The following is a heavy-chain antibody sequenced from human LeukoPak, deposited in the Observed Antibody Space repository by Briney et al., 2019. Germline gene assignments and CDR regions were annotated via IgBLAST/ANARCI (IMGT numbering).Heavy chain of an antibody. CDR2: IYYSGST. V-gene: IGHV4-31*03. J-gene: IGHJ5*02. Sequence: PSETLSLTCTVSGGSISSGGYYWSWIRQHPGKGLEWIGYIYYSGSTYYNPSLKSRVTISVDTSKNQFSLKLSSVTAADTAVYYCASKKLDYYDSSGYVSWFDPWGQGTLVTVSS. CDR1: GGSISSGGYY. D-gene: IGHD3-22*01. CDR3: ASKKLDYYDSSGYVSWFDP.